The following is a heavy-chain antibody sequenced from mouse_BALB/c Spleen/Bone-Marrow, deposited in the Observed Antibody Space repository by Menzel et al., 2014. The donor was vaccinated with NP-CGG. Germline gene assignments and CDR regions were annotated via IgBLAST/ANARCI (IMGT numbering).Heavy chain of an antibody. D-gene: IGHD3-2*02. V-gene: IGHV1-39*01. CDR2: IDPYFPGT. Sequence: EVQLQESGPGLERHGASVKISCKASGYSFTGHNLHWVKQTNGESLELIGDIDPYFPGTSYNHKFKDKATLTADKSSTSTRMQPRRVTPEDAAVYYCARPSNSEEANYWGQGTTLTVSS. CDR1: GYSFTGHN. CDR3: ARPSNSEEANY. J-gene: IGHJ2*01.